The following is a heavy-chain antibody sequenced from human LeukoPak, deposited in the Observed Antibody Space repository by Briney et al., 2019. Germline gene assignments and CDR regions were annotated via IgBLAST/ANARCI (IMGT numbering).Heavy chain of an antibody. Sequence: GGSLRLSCAASGFTFSSYSMNWVRQAPGKGLEWASSISSSSSYIYYADSVKGRFTISRDNAKNSLYLQMNSLRAEDTAVYYCAREPRQIAAAKINWFDPWGRGTLVTVSS. CDR3: AREPRQIAAAKINWFDP. D-gene: IGHD6-13*01. V-gene: IGHV3-21*01. CDR2: ISSSSSYI. CDR1: GFTFSSYS. J-gene: IGHJ5*02.